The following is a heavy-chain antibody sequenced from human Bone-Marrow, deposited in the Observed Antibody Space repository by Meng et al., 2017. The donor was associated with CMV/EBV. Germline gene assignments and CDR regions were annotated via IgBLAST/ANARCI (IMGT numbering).Heavy chain of an antibody. D-gene: IGHD1-1*01. Sequence: ASVKVSCKASGGTFSRYAFSWVRQAPGQGLEWMGIINPSGGSTSYAQKFQGRVTMSRDTSTSTVYMELSSLRSEDTAVYYCARELDTTGTVSPLNVWGQGTTVTVSS. CDR3: ARELDTTGTVSPLNV. CDR1: GGTFSRYA. J-gene: IGHJ6*02. V-gene: IGHV1-46*01. CDR2: INPSGGST.